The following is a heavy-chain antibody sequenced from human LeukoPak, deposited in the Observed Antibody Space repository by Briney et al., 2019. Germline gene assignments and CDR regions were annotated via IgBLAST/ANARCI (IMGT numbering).Heavy chain of an antibody. Sequence: PSETLSLTCTVSGGSISSYYWSWIRQPAGKGLEWIGRIYTSGSTNYNPSLKSRVTMSVDTSKNQFSLKLSSVTAADTAVYYCARGGAVAGTRAWYFDLWGRGTPVTVSS. D-gene: IGHD6-19*01. CDR1: GGSISSYY. V-gene: IGHV4-4*07. CDR2: IYTSGST. J-gene: IGHJ2*01. CDR3: ARGGAVAGTRAWYFDL.